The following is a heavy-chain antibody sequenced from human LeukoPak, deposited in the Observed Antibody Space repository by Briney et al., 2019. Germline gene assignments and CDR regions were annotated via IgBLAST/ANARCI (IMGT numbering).Heavy chain of an antibody. CDR3: ARDKGVLRYFDWLLSLGY. J-gene: IGHJ4*02. V-gene: IGHV4-30-2*01. D-gene: IGHD3-9*01. CDR2: IYHSGST. CDR1: GVSISSGGYS. Sequence: PSETLSLTCAVSGVSISSGGYSWSWIRQPPGKGLEWIGSIYHSGSTYYNPSLKSRVTISVDRSKNQFSLKLSSVTAADTAVYYCARDKGVLRYFDWLLSLGYWGQGTLVTVSS.